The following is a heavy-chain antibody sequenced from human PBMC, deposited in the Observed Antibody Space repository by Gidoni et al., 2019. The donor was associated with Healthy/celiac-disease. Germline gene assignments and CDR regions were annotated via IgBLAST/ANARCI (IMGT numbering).Heavy chain of an antibody. CDR2: ISYDGSNK. D-gene: IGHD3-22*01. J-gene: IGHJ4*02. CDR1: GLPFSSYA. Sequence: QVQLVESGGGVVQPGRSLRLSCAASGLPFSSYAMHWVRQAPGKGLEWVAVISYDGSNKYYADSVKGRFTISRDNSKNTLYLQMNSLRAEDTAVYYCARDRIVYDSSGYYFDYWGQGTLVTVSS. CDR3: ARDRIVYDSSGYYFDY. V-gene: IGHV3-30-3*01.